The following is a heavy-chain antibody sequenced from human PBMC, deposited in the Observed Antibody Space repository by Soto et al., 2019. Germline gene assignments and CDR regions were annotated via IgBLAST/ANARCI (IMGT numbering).Heavy chain of an antibody. Sequence: QVQLQESGPGLVKHSGTLSLTCAVSGVSISSHDWWTWVRQPPGKGLEWIGESHQSGNTNYNSSLESRVTISLDKSNNPFSLQLSSVTVADTAVYYCATRYTSRVYWGQGTLVTVSS. CDR3: ATRYTSRVY. CDR1: GVSISSHDW. D-gene: IGHD6-13*01. CDR2: SHQSGNT. J-gene: IGHJ4*02. V-gene: IGHV4-4*02.